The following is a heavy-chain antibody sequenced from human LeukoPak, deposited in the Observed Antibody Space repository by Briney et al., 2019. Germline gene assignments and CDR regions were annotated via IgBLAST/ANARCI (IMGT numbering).Heavy chain of an antibody. CDR1: GGSFSGYY. CDR3: ASVGCSGGSCYYFDY. CDR2: INHSGST. J-gene: IGHJ4*02. V-gene: IGHV4-34*01. D-gene: IGHD2-15*01. Sequence: SETLSLPCAVYGGSFSGYYWSWIRQPPGKGLEWIGEINHSGSTNYNPSLKSRVTISVDTSKNQFSLKLSSVTAADTAVYYCASVGCSGGSCYYFDYWGQGTLVTVSS.